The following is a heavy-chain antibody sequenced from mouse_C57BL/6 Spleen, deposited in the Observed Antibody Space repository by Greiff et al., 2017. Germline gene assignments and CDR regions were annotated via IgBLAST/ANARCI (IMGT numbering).Heavy chain of an antibody. Sequence: QVQLKESGAELVKPGASVKISCKASGYAFSSYWLNWVKQRPGKGLEWIGQIYPGDGDTNYNGKFKGKATLTADKSSSTAYMQLSSLTSEDSALYFCARYDYDGDYAMDYWGQGTSGTVSS. V-gene: IGHV1-80*01. CDR1: GYAFSSYW. CDR2: IYPGDGDT. J-gene: IGHJ4*01. D-gene: IGHD2-4*01. CDR3: ARYDYDGDYAMDY.